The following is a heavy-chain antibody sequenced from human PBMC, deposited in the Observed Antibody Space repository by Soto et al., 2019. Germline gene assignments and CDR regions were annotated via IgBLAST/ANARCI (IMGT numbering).Heavy chain of an antibody. CDR2: FNPEDGET. Sequence: GASVKVSCKVSGYSLTEFSMHWVRQAPGKGLEWKGDFNPEDGETIYAQKLQGIVTMTEDTSTDTASMELSSLRSEDTAVYYCATVKGEGYCIGGSCLHRSDVFDIWRQGTMVTVSS. D-gene: IGHD2-15*01. V-gene: IGHV1-24*01. CDR3: ATVKGEGYCIGGSCLHRSDVFDI. CDR1: GYSLTEFS. J-gene: IGHJ3*02.